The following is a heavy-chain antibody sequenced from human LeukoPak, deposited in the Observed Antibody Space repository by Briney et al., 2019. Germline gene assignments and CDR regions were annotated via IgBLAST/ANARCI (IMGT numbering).Heavy chain of an antibody. CDR2: IYYSGST. Sequence: SETLSLTCTVSGGSISRGGYYWSWIRQHPGKGLEWIWYIYYSGSTYYNPSLKSRVTISVDTSKNQFSLKLSSVTAADTAVYYCARDRLWFGELFGPTGMDVWGQGTTVTVSS. V-gene: IGHV4-31*03. CDR3: ARDRLWFGELFGPTGMDV. CDR1: GGSISRGGYY. D-gene: IGHD3-10*01. J-gene: IGHJ6*02.